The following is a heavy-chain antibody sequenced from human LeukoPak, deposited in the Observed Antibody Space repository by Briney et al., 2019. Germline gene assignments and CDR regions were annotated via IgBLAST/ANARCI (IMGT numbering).Heavy chain of an antibody. CDR1: GFTFSSYS. Sequence: PGGSLRLSCAASGFTFSSYSMNWVRQAPGKGLEWVSYISSSSSTIYYADSVKGRFTISRDNAKNSLYLQVNSLRAEDTAVYYCARDYYDSSGYHEDDFDYWGQGTLVTVSS. CDR2: ISSSSSTI. D-gene: IGHD3-22*01. V-gene: IGHV3-48*01. J-gene: IGHJ4*02. CDR3: ARDYYDSSGYHEDDFDY.